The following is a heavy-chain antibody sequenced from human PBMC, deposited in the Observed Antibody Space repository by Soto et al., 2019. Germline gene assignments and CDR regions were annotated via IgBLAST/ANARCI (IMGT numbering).Heavy chain of an antibody. CDR2: ISSSSSYI. V-gene: IGHV3-21*01. CDR1: GFTFSSYS. CDR3: ARDLAYCGGDCYS. Sequence: EVQLVESGGGLVKPGGSLRLSCAASGFTFSSYSMNWVRQAPGKGLEWVSSISSSSSYIYYADSVKGRFTISRDNAKNSLYLQMTSLRAEDTAVYYCARDLAYCGGDCYSRGQGTLVTVSS. J-gene: IGHJ4*02. D-gene: IGHD2-21*02.